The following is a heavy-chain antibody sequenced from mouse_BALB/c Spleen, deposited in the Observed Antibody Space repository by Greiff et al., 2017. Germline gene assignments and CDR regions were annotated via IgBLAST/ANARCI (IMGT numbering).Heavy chain of an antibody. V-gene: IGHV5-4*02. J-gene: IGHJ4*01. CDR2: ISDGGSYT. Sequence: EVQLVESGGGLVKPGGSLKLSCAASGFTFSDYYMYWVRQTPEKRLEWVATISDGGSYTYYPDSVKGRFTISRDNAKNNLYLQMSSLKSEDTAMYYCARDQNYYAMGYWGQGTSVTVSS. CDR1: GFTFSDYY. CDR3: ARDQNYYAMGY.